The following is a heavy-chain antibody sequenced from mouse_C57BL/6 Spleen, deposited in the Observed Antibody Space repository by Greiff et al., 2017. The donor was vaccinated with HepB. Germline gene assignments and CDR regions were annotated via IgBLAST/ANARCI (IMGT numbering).Heavy chain of an antibody. Sequence: VQRVESGAELVKPGASVKMSCKASGYTFTTYPIEWMKQNHGKSLEWIGNFHPYNDDTKYNEKFKGKATLTVEKSSSTVYLELSRLTSDDSAVYYCARRRLRGGSFDYWGQGTTLTVSS. J-gene: IGHJ2*01. V-gene: IGHV1-47*01. D-gene: IGHD2-4*01. CDR1: GYTFTTYP. CDR2: FHPYNDDT. CDR3: ARRRLRGGSFDY.